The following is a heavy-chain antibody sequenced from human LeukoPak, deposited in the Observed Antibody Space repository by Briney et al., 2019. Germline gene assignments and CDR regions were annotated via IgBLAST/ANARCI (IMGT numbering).Heavy chain of an antibody. D-gene: IGHD6-13*01. CDR3: ARAYSSSWYYFDY. CDR2: IYYSGST. J-gene: IGHJ4*02. Sequence: SETLSLTCTVSGGSISSYYWSWIRQPPGKGLEWIGDIYYSGSTNYNPSLKSRVTISVDTSKNQSSLKLTSVTAADTAVYYCARAYSSSWYYFDYWGQGTLVTVSS. V-gene: IGHV4-59*01. CDR1: GGSISSYY.